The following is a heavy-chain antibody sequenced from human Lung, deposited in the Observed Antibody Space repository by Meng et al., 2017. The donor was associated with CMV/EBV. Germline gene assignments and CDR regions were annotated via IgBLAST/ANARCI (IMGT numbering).Heavy chain of an antibody. J-gene: IGHJ1*01. V-gene: IGHV4-4*02. D-gene: IGHD3-10*01. CDR2: IPHRGSS. CDR3: LRRSGGSV. CDR1: GDSITNHNW. Sequence: VQWRGSGPTLVKPSATLSLTCAVSGDSITNHNWWAWLRQPPGKGLEWIGEIPHRGSSAYNPSLKSRVSMSIDKSKNQFSLKLTSVTAADTAVYHCLRRSGGSVWGQGTLVTVSS.